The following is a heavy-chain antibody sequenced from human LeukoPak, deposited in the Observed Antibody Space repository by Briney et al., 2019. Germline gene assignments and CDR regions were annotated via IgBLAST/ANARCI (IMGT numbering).Heavy chain of an antibody. Sequence: GGSLRLSCAAAGFTFSSYSMGWVRQAPGKGLEWVSSISSGSTYRYYADSVRGQFTISRDNAENSLYLQMNSLRAEDTAVYYCARENTYYSDVSGYHDGPIDYWGQGTLVTVSS. V-gene: IGHV3-21*01. CDR1: GFTFSSYS. CDR3: ARENTYYSDVSGYHDGPIDY. CDR2: ISSGSTYR. J-gene: IGHJ4*02. D-gene: IGHD3-22*01.